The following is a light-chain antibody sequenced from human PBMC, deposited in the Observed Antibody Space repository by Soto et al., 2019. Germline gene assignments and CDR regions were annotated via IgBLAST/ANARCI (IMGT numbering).Light chain of an antibody. CDR1: SSNIGSNT. V-gene: IGLV1-44*01. J-gene: IGLJ2*01. CDR2: SNN. Sequence: QSVLTQPPSASGTPGQRVTISCSGSSSNIGSNTVNWYQQLPGTAPKLLIYSNNQRPSGVPDRFSGSKSGTAASLAISGLQSEDEADYYCAAWDDSLNGVVFCGGTKPTVL. CDR3: AAWDDSLNGVV.